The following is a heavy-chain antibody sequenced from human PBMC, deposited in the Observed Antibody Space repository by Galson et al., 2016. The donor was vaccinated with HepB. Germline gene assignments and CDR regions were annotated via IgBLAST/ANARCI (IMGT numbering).Heavy chain of an antibody. CDR2: ISSGGST. CDR3: ARVQTFYDYTWGTSRPRYFDY. V-gene: IGHV3-53*01. Sequence: SLRLSCAVSGFAVRSNFMTWVRQAPGKGLEWVSLISSGGSTYYADSVRGRFTISRDISKNTLFLEMLNLRAEDTAVYYCARVQTFYDYTWGTSRPRYFDYWGQGTLVTVSS. J-gene: IGHJ4*02. CDR1: GFAVRSNF. D-gene: IGHD3-16*02.